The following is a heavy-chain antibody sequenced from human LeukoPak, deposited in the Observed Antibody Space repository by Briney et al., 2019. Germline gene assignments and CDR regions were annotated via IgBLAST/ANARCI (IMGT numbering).Heavy chain of an antibody. Sequence: ASVKVSCKASGYTFTGYYMHWVRQAPGQGLEWMGWINPNSGGTNYAQKFQGRVTMTRDTSISTAYMELSRLRSDDTAVYYCARANYDFWSGYPGTFDYWGQGTLVTVSS. D-gene: IGHD3-3*01. J-gene: IGHJ4*02. V-gene: IGHV1-2*02. CDR1: GYTFTGYY. CDR3: ARANYDFWSGYPGTFDY. CDR2: INPNSGGT.